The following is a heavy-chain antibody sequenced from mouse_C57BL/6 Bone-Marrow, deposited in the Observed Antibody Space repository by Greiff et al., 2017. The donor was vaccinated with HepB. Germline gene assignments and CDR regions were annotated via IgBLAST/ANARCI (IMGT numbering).Heavy chain of an antibody. CDR1: EYEFPSHD. CDR3: ARPPMITGPFDV. D-gene: IGHD2-4*01. CDR2: INSDGGST. Sequence: DVQLVESGGGLVQPGESLKLSCESNEYEFPSHDMSWVRKTPEQRLELVAAINSDGGSTYYPDTMERRVIISRDNTKKTLYLQMSSLRSEDTALYYCARPPMITGPFDVWGTGTTVTVSS. V-gene: IGHV5-2*01. J-gene: IGHJ1*03.